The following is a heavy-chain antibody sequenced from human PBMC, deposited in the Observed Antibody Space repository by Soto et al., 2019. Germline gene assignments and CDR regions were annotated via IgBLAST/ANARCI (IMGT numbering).Heavy chain of an antibody. CDR2: VYYSGTT. D-gene: IGHD6-13*01. J-gene: IGHJ4*02. CDR3: ARVGSWYSFEY. Sequence: ETLSITCTVSDCSVSSFVHYWSWIRQPPGKGLEWIGYVYYSGTTNYNPSLKSRLTISVDTSKNQFSLKLSALTAADTAVYYCARVGSWYSFEYWGQGTLVTVSS. V-gene: IGHV4-61*08. CDR1: DCSVSSFVHY.